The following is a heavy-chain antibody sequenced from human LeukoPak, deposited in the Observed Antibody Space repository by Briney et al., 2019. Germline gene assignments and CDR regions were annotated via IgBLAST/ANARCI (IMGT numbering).Heavy chain of an antibody. CDR3: ASGLVRGVGWFDP. D-gene: IGHD3-10*01. J-gene: IGHJ5*02. CDR1: GGSFSGYY. Sequence: AEPLSLTCGVYGGSFSGYYWSGIRQPPGKRGEGIGEINHSGSTNYNPPLKCRVTISVDTSKNPLSLKLGSVTAADTAVYYCASGLVRGVGWFDPWGQGTLVPVSS. V-gene: IGHV4-34*01. CDR2: INHSGST.